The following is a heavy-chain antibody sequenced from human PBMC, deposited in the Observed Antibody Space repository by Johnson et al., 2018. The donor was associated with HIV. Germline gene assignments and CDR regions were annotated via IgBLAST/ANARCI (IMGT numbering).Heavy chain of an antibody. Sequence: VQLVESGGGLVQPGESLRLSCAASGFTVSSNYMSWVRQAPGKGLEWVSVIYSGGSTYYADSVKGRFTISRDNSKNTLYLQMNSLRAEDTAVYYCAKGDYFDTRAAFDIWGQGTMVTVSS. D-gene: IGHD3-22*01. CDR1: GFTVSSNY. V-gene: IGHV3-66*01. CDR2: IYSGGST. J-gene: IGHJ3*02. CDR3: AKGDYFDTRAAFDI.